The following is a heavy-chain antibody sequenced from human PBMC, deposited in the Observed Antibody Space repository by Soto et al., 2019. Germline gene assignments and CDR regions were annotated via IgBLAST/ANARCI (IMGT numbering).Heavy chain of an antibody. CDR1: GGSISSYY. V-gene: IGHV4-59*01. CDR3: AREELAAAPLFRY. Sequence: SETLSLTCTVSGGSISSYYWSWIRQPPGKGLEWIGYIYYSGSTNYNPSLKSRVTISVDTSKNQFSLKLSSVTAADTAVYYCAREELAAAPLFRYWGQGTLVTVSS. CDR2: IYYSGST. J-gene: IGHJ4*02. D-gene: IGHD6-13*01.